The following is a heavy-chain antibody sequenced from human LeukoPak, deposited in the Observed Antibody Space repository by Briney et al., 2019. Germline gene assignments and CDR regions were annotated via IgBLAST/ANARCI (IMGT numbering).Heavy chain of an antibody. CDR2: IYYSGST. V-gene: IGHV4-59*01. Sequence: SETLSLTCTVSGGSISNYYWSWIRQPPGKGLEWIGYIYYSGSTNYNPSLKSRVTISVDTSKNQFSLKLSSVTAADTAVYYCARKGGWYAFDIWGQGTMVTVSS. CDR1: GGSISNYY. J-gene: IGHJ3*02. CDR3: ARKGGWYAFDI. D-gene: IGHD6-19*01.